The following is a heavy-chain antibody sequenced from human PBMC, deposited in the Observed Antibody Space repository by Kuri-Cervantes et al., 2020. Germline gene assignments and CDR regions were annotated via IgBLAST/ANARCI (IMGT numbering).Heavy chain of an antibody. CDR2: ISYDGSNK. Sequence: GGSLRLSCAASRFTFSSYAMNWVRQAPGKGLEWVAVISYDGSNKYYADSVKGRFTISRDNSKNTLYLQMNSLGAEDTAVYYCARDRGAYYYDSSAGFGYWGQGTLVTVSS. D-gene: IGHD3-22*01. CDR1: RFTFSSYA. J-gene: IGHJ4*02. V-gene: IGHV3-30-3*01. CDR3: ARDRGAYYYDSSAGFGY.